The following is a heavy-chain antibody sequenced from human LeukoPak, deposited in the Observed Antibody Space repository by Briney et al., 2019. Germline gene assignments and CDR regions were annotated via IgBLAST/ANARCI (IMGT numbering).Heavy chain of an antibody. CDR2: IRSDGRNE. CDR3: ARVMGRYCSSNSCYVDY. Sequence: GGSLRLSCVASGFIFRSHGIHWVRQAPGKGLEWVAFIRSDGRNEFYADTVKGRFIISRDNSKNTLYLQMNSLRAEDTAVYYCARVMGRYCSSNSCYVDYWGQGTLVTVSS. CDR1: GFIFRSHG. D-gene: IGHD2-2*01. J-gene: IGHJ4*02. V-gene: IGHV3-30*02.